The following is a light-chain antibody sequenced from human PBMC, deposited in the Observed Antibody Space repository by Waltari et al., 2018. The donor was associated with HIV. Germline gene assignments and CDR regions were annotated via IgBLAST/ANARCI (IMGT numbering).Light chain of an antibody. CDR2: GAS. Sequence: EIQMTQSPSSLSASRGDRVTITSRASQTIETYLNWYHQKPGKAPNLLIHGASSLQSGVPSRCSGSGSGTQFTLTISSLQPEDCGVYYCQQSYSTPLSFGGGTKV. CDR3: QQSYSTPLS. CDR1: QTIETY. V-gene: IGKV1-39*01. J-gene: IGKJ4*01.